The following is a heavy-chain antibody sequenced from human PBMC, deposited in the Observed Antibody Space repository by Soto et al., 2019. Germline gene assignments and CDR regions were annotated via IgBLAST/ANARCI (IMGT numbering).Heavy chain of an antibody. Sequence: GGSLRLSCAASGFTFSSYEMNWVRQAPGKGLEWVSYISSNGSTIYYADSVKGRFTISRDNAKNSLYLQMNSLRAEDTAVYYCARDQKRYYYYYGMDVWGQGTTVTVSS. CDR3: ARDQKRYYYYYGMDV. CDR2: ISSNGSTI. J-gene: IGHJ6*02. CDR1: GFTFSSYE. V-gene: IGHV3-48*03.